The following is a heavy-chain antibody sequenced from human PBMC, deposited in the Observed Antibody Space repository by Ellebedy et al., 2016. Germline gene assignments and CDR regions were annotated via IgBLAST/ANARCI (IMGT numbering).Heavy chain of an antibody. CDR1: GYMFTTYG. Sequence: ASVKVSCKSSGYMFTTYGISWVRQAPGQGLEWMGWISADDGSRSYAQSLQGRVTMTTDRSTSTAHMELRSLTSDDTAVYYCARKFLSYHHGFDVWGQGTRVTVPS. D-gene: IGHD1-26*01. V-gene: IGHV1-18*01. J-gene: IGHJ3*01. CDR3: ARKFLSYHHGFDV. CDR2: ISADDGSR.